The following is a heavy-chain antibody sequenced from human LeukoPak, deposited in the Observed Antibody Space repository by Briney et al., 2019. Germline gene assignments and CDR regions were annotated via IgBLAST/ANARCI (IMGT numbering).Heavy chain of an antibody. CDR1: GGSISSSSYY. V-gene: IGHV4-39*01. D-gene: IGHD1-1*01. CDR2: IYYSGNT. J-gene: IGHJ3*02. Sequence: PSETLSLTCTVSGGSISSSSYYWGWIRQPPGKGLEWIGSIYYSGNTYYNPSLKSRVTISVDTSKNQLSLKVSSVTAADTAVYHCARRTTGTHADAFDIWGQGTVVTVSS. CDR3: ARRTTGTHADAFDI.